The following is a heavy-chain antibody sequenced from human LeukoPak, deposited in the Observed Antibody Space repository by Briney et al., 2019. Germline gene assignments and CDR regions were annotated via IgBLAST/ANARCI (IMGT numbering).Heavy chain of an antibody. J-gene: IGHJ4*02. Sequence: GGSLRLSCAASGFTFSSYWMSWVRQAPGKGLQWVANIKQDGSEKNYVDSVKGRFTISRDNAKNSLYLEMNSLRAEDTAVYYCLEVQYGYWGQGTLVTVSS. CDR3: LEVQYGY. CDR2: IKQDGSEK. V-gene: IGHV3-7*05. CDR1: GFTFSSYW. D-gene: IGHD1-1*01.